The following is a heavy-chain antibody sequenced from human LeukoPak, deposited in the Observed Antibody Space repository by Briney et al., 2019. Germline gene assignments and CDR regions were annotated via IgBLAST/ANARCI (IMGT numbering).Heavy chain of an antibody. CDR2: IQYDGSNK. V-gene: IGHV3-30*02. J-gene: IGHJ4*02. D-gene: IGHD5-12*01. Sequence: PGGSLRLSCVASGFTFSNYGMHWVRQAPGKGLEWVAFIQYDGSNKYYADSVTGRFTISRDNSKNTLYLQMNSLRPEDMAVYYCAKVRGGYIAYDRYYDYWGQGTLVTISS. CDR1: GFTFSNYG. CDR3: AKVRGGYIAYDRYYDY.